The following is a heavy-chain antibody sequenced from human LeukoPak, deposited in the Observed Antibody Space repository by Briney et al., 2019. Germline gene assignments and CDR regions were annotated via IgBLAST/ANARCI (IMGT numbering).Heavy chain of an antibody. J-gene: IGHJ4*02. CDR3: ARPTALGMYYFDY. CDR2: IDPTGGGT. V-gene: IGHV1-46*03. Sequence: ASVKVSCKASGYTFSTYYMHWVRQAPGQGLEWMGIIDPTGGGTSHAQKFQGRVTMTRDTSTSTVYMELSSLRSEDTVVYYCARPTALGMYYFDYWGQGTLVTVSS. CDR1: GYTFSTYY. D-gene: IGHD5-18*01.